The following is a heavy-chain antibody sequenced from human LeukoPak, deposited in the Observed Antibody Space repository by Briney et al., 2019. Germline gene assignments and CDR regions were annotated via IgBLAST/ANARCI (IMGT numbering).Heavy chain of an antibody. V-gene: IGHV1-69*05. D-gene: IGHD6-19*01. CDR1: GGTFSSYA. CDR3: ARDPMAVAGGGQVWFDP. J-gene: IGHJ5*02. Sequence: SSVKVSCKASGGTFSSYAISWVRQAPGQRLEWMGRIIPIFGTANHAQKCQGRVTITTDEAPSTAYMELSSLRSEDTAVYYCARDPMAVAGGGQVWFDPWGQGTLVTVSS. CDR2: IIPIFGTA.